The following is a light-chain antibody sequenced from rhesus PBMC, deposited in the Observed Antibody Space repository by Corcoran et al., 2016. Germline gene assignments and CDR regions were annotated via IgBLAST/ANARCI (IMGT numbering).Light chain of an antibody. CDR1: ENVNNH. Sequence: DIQLTQSPSSLSASVGDRVTITCRPSENVNNHLNWYQQKPGKAPKLLIYKASTLQTGVPSRVSGSGSGTDYTFTISSLQPEDVATYFCQQGYDTPYSFGQGTKVEIK. CDR3: QQGYDTPYS. V-gene: IGKV1-74*01. J-gene: IGKJ2*01. CDR2: KAS.